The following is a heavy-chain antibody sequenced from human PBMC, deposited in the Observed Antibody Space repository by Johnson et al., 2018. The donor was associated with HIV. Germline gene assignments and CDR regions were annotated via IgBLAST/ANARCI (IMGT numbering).Heavy chain of an antibody. Sequence: LEWVAVISYDGSNKYYADFVKGRFTISRDNSKNTLYLQMNSLRAEDTAVYYCASGDDDGFWGRGTLVTVSS. V-gene: IGHV3-30-3*01. CDR2: ISYDGSNK. J-gene: IGHJ3*01. CDR3: ASGDDDGF. D-gene: IGHD5-12*01.